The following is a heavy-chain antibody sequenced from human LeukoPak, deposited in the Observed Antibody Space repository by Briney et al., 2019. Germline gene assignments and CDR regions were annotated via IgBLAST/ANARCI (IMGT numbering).Heavy chain of an antibody. CDR1: GGSISSYY. D-gene: IGHD5-12*01. V-gene: IGHV4-4*07. Sequence: PSETLSLTCTVSGGSISSYYWSWIRQPPGKGLEWIGRIYTSGSTNYNPSLKSRVTMSVDTSKNQFSLKLSSVTAADTAVYYCARDVPGGGYQYYFDYWGQGTLVTVSS. CDR2: IYTSGST. CDR3: ARDVPGGGYQYYFDY. J-gene: IGHJ4*02.